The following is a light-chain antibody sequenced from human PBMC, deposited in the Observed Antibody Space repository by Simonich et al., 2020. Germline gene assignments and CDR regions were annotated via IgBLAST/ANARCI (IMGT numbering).Light chain of an antibody. Sequence: QSALTQPASVSGSPGQSITISCTGTSSDVGGYNYVSWYQKHPGKAPKLMIYDVSKRPSGVSNRFSGSKSGNTASLTISGIQAKDEADYYCSSYTRSSTWVFGGGTKLTVL. CDR1: SSDVGGYNY. V-gene: IGLV2-14*01. CDR2: DVS. CDR3: SSYTRSSTWV. J-gene: IGLJ3*02.